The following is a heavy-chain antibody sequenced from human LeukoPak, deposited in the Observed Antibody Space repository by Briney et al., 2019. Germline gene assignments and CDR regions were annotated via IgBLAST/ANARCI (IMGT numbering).Heavy chain of an antibody. CDR1: GGSISSGGYS. CDR2: IYHSGST. CDR3: ATCGYSYGPEALDI. D-gene: IGHD5-18*01. J-gene: IGHJ3*02. Sequence: SETLSLTCAVSGGSISSGGYSSSWIRQPPGKGLEWIGHIYHSGSTYYNPSLKSRVTISVDRSKNQFSLKLSSVTAADTAVYYCATCGYSYGPEALDIWGQGTMVTVSS. V-gene: IGHV4-30-2*01.